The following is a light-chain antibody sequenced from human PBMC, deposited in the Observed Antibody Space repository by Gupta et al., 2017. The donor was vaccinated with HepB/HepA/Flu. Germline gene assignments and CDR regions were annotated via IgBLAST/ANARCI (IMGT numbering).Light chain of an antibody. CDR2: LGS. CDR3: MQALQTPGT. V-gene: IGKV2-28*01. Sequence: DIVMTQSQLSLPVTPGEPASISCRSSQSLLHSNGYNYLDWYLQKPGQSPQLLIYLGSNRASGVPDRFSGSGSGTDFTLKISRVEAEDVGVYYCMQALQTPGTCGQGTKLEIK. J-gene: IGKJ2*01. CDR1: QSLLHSNGYNY.